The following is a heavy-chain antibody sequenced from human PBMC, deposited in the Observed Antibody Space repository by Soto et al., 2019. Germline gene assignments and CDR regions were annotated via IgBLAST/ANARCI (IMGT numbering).Heavy chain of an antibody. CDR3: ASWHLREHAYDV. CDR1: GLTVSGKYY. V-gene: IGHV3-53*01. D-gene: IGHD4-17*01. Sequence: ESGGGLIQPGGSLRLSCAAFGLTVSGKYYMAWVRQAPGKGLEWLSGLYDLDGTYYADSVKGRFITSGYSSKNIVYLQINDLRPDDTAVYYCASWHLREHAYDVWGQGTTVTVSS. J-gene: IGHJ3*01. CDR2: LYDLDGT.